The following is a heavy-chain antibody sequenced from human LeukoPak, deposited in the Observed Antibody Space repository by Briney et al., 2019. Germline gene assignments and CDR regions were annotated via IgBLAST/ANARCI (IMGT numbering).Heavy chain of an antibody. V-gene: IGHV4-59*01. CDR1: VGSISSYY. CDR3: ARGLWGSSSWYFDF. J-gene: IGHJ4*02. Sequence: PSETLSLTCTVSVGSISSYYWSWIREPPGKGVECIGYIYYSGSTNYNPSLKCRVTISVDTCKNQFSMKLSSVTAADTAVYYCARGLWGSSSWYFDFYGQGQVVMVSA. D-gene: IGHD6-13*01. CDR2: IYYSGST.